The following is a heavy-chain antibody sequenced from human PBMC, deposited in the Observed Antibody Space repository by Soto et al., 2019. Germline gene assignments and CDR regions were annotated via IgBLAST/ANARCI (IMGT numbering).Heavy chain of an antibody. CDR3: ARHHDS. CDR2: IYYSGST. V-gene: IGHV4-59*08. J-gene: IGHJ4*02. Sequence: QVQLQESGPGLVKPSETLSLTCTVSGGSISSYYWSWIRQPPGKGLEWIGYIYYSGSTNYNPSLMSRVTIPVDTSKTQFPLQLSSVTAAETAVYYCARHHDSWGQGTLVTVSS. CDR1: GGSISSYY.